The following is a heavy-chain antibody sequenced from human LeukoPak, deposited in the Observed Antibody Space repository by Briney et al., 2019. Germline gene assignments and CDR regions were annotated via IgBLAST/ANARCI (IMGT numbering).Heavy chain of an antibody. V-gene: IGHV4-30-4*01. Sequence: SHTLSLTCTVSGGSISSGDYYWSWIRQPPGKGLEWIGYIYYSGSTYYNPSLKSRVTISVDTSKNQFSLKLSSVTAADTAVYCCARLYSSGWSLDYWGQGTLVTVSS. J-gene: IGHJ4*02. CDR2: IYYSGST. D-gene: IGHD6-19*01. CDR3: ARLYSSGWSLDY. CDR1: GGSISSGDYY.